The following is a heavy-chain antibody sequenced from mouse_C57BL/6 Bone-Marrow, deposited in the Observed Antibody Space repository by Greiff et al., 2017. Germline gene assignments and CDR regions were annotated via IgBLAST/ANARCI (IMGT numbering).Heavy chain of an antibody. CDR3: ARDYGSSLYFDY. CDR1: GYTFTDYY. J-gene: IGHJ2*01. V-gene: IGHV1-75*01. CDR2: IFPGSGST. D-gene: IGHD1-1*01. Sequence: QVHVKQSGPELVKPGASVKISCKASGYTFTDYYINWVKQRPGQGLEWIGWIFPGSGSTYYNEKFKGKATLTVDKSSSTVYMLLSSLTSEDSAVYFCARDYGSSLYFDYWGQGTTLTVSS.